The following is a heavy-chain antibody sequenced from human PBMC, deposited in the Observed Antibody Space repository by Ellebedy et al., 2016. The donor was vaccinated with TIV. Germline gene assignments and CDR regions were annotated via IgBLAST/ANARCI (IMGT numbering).Heavy chain of an antibody. CDR1: GYTFTSYY. D-gene: IGHD6-13*01. CDR2: INPSGGST. Sequence: ASVKVSCKASGYTFTSYYMHWVRQAPGQGLEWMGIINPSGGSTSYAQKFQGRVTMTRDTSTSTVYMELGSLRSEDTAVYYCARYEGTAGGIDYWGQGTLVTVSS. J-gene: IGHJ4*02. V-gene: IGHV1-46*01. CDR3: ARYEGTAGGIDY.